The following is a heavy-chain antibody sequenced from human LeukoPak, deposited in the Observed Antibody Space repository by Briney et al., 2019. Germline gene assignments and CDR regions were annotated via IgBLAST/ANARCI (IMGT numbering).Heavy chain of an antibody. Sequence: PGGSLRLSCAASGFTFSSYAMSWVRQAPGQGLAWVSCISNSGGSAFCEDSVKGRFTISRDNSRDNSKNMVYLQMNSLRAEDTAVYYCAKGLSSGWNLKGSDYWGQGTLVTVSS. CDR3: AKGLSSGWNLKGSDY. CDR2: ISNSGGSA. CDR1: GFTFSSYA. D-gene: IGHD6-19*01. J-gene: IGHJ4*02. V-gene: IGHV3-23*01.